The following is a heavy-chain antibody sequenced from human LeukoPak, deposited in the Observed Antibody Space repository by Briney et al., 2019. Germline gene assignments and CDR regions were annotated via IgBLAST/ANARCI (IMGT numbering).Heavy chain of an antibody. D-gene: IGHD1-1*01. J-gene: IGHJ4*02. CDR2: IYPGDSDT. Sequence: GESLKISCKGPGYSFTSYWIGWVRQMPGKGLEWMGIIYPGDSDTRYSPSFQGQVTISADKSISTAYLQWSSLKASDTAMYYCARQYNWNDGFTPGSRYYFDYWGQGTLVTVSS. V-gene: IGHV5-51*01. CDR1: GYSFTSYW. CDR3: ARQYNWNDGFTPGSRYYFDY.